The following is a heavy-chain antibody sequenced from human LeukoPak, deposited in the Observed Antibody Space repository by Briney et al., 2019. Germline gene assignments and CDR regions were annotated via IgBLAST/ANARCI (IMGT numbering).Heavy chain of an antibody. V-gene: IGHV3-21*01. CDR1: GFTFSSYS. J-gene: IGHJ4*02. D-gene: IGHD2-2*01. CDR2: ISSSSSYI. Sequence: GGSLRLSCAASGFTFSSYSMNWVRQAPGKGLGWASSISSSSSYIYYADSVKGRFTISRDNAKNSLYLQMNSLRAEDTAVYYCARGVPAAPRRAFDYWGQGALVTVSS. CDR3: ARGVPAAPRRAFDY.